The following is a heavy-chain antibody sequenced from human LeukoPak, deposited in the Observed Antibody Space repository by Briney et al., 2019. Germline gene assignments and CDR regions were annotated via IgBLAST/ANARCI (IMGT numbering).Heavy chain of an antibody. CDR3: ARDRRAATRD. Sequence: SETLSLTCTVSGGSISSSSYYWGWIRQPPGKGPEWIGNMYYSGITYYNPSLKSRVTISVDTSKDQLSLKLNSVTAADTAVYYCARDRRAATRDWGQGTLVTVSS. V-gene: IGHV4-39*07. J-gene: IGHJ4*02. CDR1: GGSISSSSYY. CDR2: MYYSGIT. D-gene: IGHD6-13*01.